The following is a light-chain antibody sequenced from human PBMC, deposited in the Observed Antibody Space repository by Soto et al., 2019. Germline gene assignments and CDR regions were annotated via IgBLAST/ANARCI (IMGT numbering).Light chain of an antibody. CDR2: WAS. V-gene: IGKV4-1*01. Sequence: DIVITQSPVSLAVSLGERATINCKSSQSVLYSSNNKNYLAWYQQKPGQPPQLLIYWASTRESGVPDRFSGSGSGTDFTLTISNLQAEDVAVYYCQQYYTAPLTFGGGTKVEIK. J-gene: IGKJ4*01. CDR3: QQYYTAPLT. CDR1: QSVLYSSNNKNY.